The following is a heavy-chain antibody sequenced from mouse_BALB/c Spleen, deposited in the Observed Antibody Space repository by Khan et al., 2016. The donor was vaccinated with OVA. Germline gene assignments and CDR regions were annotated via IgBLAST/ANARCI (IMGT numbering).Heavy chain of an antibody. V-gene: IGHV5-6*01. CDR3: ARLAYYYDSEGFAY. D-gene: IGHD1-1*01. CDR1: GFTFSTYG. Sequence: EVQGVESGGDLVKPEGSLKLSCAASGFTFSTYGMSWVRQTPDKRLEWVATISSGGSYTYFPDSVQGRFHISRDNAKNTLYLQMSSLKSEDTAMFYCARLAYYYDSEGFAYWGQGTLVTVSA. CDR2: ISSGGSYT. J-gene: IGHJ3*01.